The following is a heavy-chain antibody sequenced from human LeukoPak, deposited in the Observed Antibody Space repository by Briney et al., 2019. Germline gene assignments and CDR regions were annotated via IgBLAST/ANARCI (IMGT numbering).Heavy chain of an antibody. J-gene: IGHJ4*02. CDR2: ISSSSSTI. V-gene: IGHV3-48*04. CDR1: GFTFSSYS. D-gene: IGHD6-13*01. Sequence: PGGSLRLSCAASGFTFSSYSMNWVRQAPGKGLEWVSYISSSSSTIYYADSVKGRFTISRDNAKNSLYLQMNSLRAEDTAVYYCARDGDSSSSDYWGQGTLVTVSS. CDR3: ARDGDSSSSDY.